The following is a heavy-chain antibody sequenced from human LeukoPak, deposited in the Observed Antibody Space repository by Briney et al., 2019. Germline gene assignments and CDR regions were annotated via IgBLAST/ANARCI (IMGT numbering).Heavy chain of an antibody. D-gene: IGHD5-12*01. CDR3: AKDIYSGYDNDAFDI. V-gene: IGHV3-43*02. Sequence: PGGSLRLSCAASGFTFDDYAMHWVRQALGKGLEWVSLISGDGGSTYYADSVKGRFTISRDNSKNSLYLQMNSLRTEDTALYYCAKDIYSGYDNDAFDIWGQGTMVTVSS. CDR1: GFTFDDYA. J-gene: IGHJ3*02. CDR2: ISGDGGST.